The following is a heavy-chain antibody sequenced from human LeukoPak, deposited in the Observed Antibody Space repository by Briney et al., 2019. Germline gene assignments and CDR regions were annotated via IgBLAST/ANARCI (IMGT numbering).Heavy chain of an antibody. D-gene: IGHD1-26*01. Sequence: SETLSLTCTVSGGSISSSSYYWGWIRQPPGKGLEWNGSIYYSGSTYYNPSLKSRVTISVDTSKNQFSLKLSSVTAADTAVYYCARLKGGSYFYYFDYWGQGTLVTVSS. J-gene: IGHJ4*02. V-gene: IGHV4-39*01. CDR2: IYYSGST. CDR1: GGSISSSSYY. CDR3: ARLKGGSYFYYFDY.